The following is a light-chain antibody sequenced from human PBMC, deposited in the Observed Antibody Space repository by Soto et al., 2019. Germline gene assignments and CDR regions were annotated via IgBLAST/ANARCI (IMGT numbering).Light chain of an antibody. CDR1: QSIATSQ. V-gene: IGKV3-20*01. Sequence: DIVLTQSPGTLSFSPGERATLFCRASQSIATSQLAWYQQKPGQAPRLLIGASTRATGIPDRFSDSGSGTELTLTISRLEPEDFAVYYCPQFAASPRTFGQWTKVDIX. CDR3: PQFAASPRT. CDR2: GAS. J-gene: IGKJ1*01.